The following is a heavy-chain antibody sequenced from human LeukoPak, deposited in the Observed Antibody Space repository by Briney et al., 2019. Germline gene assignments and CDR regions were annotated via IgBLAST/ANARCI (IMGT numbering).Heavy chain of an antibody. V-gene: IGHV1-2*02. CDR3: ASGGYSSGWYVDFDY. CDR2: INPNSGGT. Sequence: ASVKVSCKDSGYTFTSYAMNWVRQAPGQGLEWMGWINPNSGGTNYAQKFQGRVTMTRDTSISTAYMELSRLRSDDTAVYYCASGGYSSGWYVDFDYWGQGAPVTVSS. CDR1: GYTFTSYA. D-gene: IGHD6-19*01. J-gene: IGHJ4*02.